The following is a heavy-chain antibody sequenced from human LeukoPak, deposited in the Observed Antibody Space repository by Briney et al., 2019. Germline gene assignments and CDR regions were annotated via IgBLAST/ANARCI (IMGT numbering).Heavy chain of an antibody. J-gene: IGHJ4*02. V-gene: IGHV4-31*03. CDR2: IYYSGST. D-gene: IGHD3-3*01. CDR3: ARQKNDFWSGYKED. Sequence: PSETLSLTCTVSGGSISSGGYYWSWIRQHPGKGLEWIGYIYYSGSTYYNPSLKSRVTISVDTSKNQFSLKLSSVTAADTAVYYCARQKNDFWSGYKEDWGQGTLVTVSS. CDR1: GGSISSGGYY.